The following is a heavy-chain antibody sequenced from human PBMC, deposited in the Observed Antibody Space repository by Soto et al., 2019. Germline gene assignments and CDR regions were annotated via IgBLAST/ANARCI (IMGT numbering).Heavy chain of an antibody. CDR2: ISGSGDNT. V-gene: IGHV3-23*01. Sequence: EVQLLESGGGLVQPGGSLRLSCAASGFTFSSNGMSWVRQAPGKGLEWVSAISGSGDNTYYADSVKGLFTISRDNSKNTLYLQMDSLRAEDTAIYSCAGGGYRYGWFASWGQGTLVTVSS. CDR1: GFTFSSNG. CDR3: AGGGYRYGWFAS. D-gene: IGHD5-18*01. J-gene: IGHJ5*01.